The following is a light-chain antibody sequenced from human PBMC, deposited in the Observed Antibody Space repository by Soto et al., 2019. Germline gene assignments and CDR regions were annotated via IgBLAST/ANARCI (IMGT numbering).Light chain of an antibody. CDR3: QSYDTSLTTLV. CDR1: SSNIGAGYD. Sequence: QSVLTQPPSVSGAPGQRVTISCTGSSSNIGAGYDVLWYQQLPGTAPKLLIYGNTNRPSGVPDRFSGSKSGTSASLAITGLQTADEADYYCQSYDTSLTTLVFGGGTKLTVL. V-gene: IGLV1-40*01. CDR2: GNT. J-gene: IGLJ2*01.